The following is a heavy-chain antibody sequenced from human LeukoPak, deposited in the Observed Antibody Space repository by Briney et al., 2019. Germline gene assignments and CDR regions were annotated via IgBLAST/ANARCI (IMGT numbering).Heavy chain of an antibody. CDR3: ARDGRIVGDLQH. CDR2: IYYSGST. V-gene: IGHV4-61*01. D-gene: IGHD1-26*01. J-gene: IGHJ1*01. CDR1: GGSISSSSYY. Sequence: SETLSLTCTVSGGSISSSSYYWSWIRQPPGKGLEWIGYIYYSGSTNYNPSLKSRVTISVDTSKNQFSLKLSSVTAADTAVYYCARDGRIVGDLQHWGQGTLVTVSS.